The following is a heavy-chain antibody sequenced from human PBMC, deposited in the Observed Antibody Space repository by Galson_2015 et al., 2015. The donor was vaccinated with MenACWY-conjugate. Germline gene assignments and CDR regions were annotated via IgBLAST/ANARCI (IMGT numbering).Heavy chain of an antibody. V-gene: IGHV3-33*01. J-gene: IGHJ4*02. D-gene: IGHD1-26*01. CDR1: GFTFKSYA. CDR3: FALNSGIDY. Sequence: SLRLSCAASGFTFKSYAMHWVRQAPGKGLEWMAVIWYDGSQTYYADSVKGRFTISRDNSKNTAYLHMNSLRAGDTAMYYCFALNSGIDYWGQGTLVTVSS. CDR2: IWYDGSQT.